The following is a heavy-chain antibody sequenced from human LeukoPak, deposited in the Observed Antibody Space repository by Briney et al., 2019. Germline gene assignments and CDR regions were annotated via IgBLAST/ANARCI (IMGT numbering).Heavy chain of an antibody. V-gene: IGHV3-7*01. CDR3: ASDRTPYCGGDCYFDY. Sequence: GGALRLSCAASGVTFSSYWMSWVRQAPGKGLEWVANIKQDGSEKYYVDSVKGRVTISRDNAKNSLYLQMNSLRAEDTAVYYCASDRTPYCGGDCYFDYWGQGTLVTVSS. J-gene: IGHJ4*02. CDR2: IKQDGSEK. CDR1: GVTFSSYW. D-gene: IGHD2-21*02.